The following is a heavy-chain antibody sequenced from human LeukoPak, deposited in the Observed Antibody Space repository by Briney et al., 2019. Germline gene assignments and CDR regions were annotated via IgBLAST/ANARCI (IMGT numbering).Heavy chain of an antibody. CDR3: TRQRTYYYDISGYPADYGRDV. Sequence: GGSLRLSCAASGFTFSDSIMHWVRQASGKGLEWVGRIRAKAHSYATAYAASVKGRFTISRDDSKNTAYLQMNSLKTEDTAVYYFTRQRTYYYDISGYPADYGRDVWGQGTTVTVSS. CDR2: IRAKAHSYAT. D-gene: IGHD3-22*01. J-gene: IGHJ6*02. CDR1: GFTFSDSI. V-gene: IGHV3-73*01.